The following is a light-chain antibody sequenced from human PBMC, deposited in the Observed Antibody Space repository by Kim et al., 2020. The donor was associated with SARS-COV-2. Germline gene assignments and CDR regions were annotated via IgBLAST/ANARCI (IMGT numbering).Light chain of an antibody. CDR2: DAS. CDR3: QQYNSYST. J-gene: IGKJ1*01. V-gene: IGKV1-5*01. Sequence: DIQMTQSPSTLSASVGERVTVTCRASQSIGSWLAWYHQKPGKAPKLLIYDASSLESGVPSRFSGSGSGTEFTLTISSLQPDDFATYYCQQYNSYSTFGQGTKVDIK. CDR1: QSIGSW.